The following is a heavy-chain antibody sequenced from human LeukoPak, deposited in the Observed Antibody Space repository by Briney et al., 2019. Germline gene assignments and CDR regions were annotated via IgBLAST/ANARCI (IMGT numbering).Heavy chain of an antibody. J-gene: IGHJ4*02. D-gene: IGHD2-2*01. CDR1: GYTFTGYY. V-gene: IGHV1-2*02. CDR2: INPNTGGT. CDR3: ARDVGTISSTSYNYFDY. Sequence: ASLKVSCKASGYTFTGYYMHWVRQAPGRGLEWMGWINPNTGGTNYAQKFQGRVTMTMDTSISTAYMELSRLRSDDTAVYYCARDVGTISSTSYNYFDYWGQGTLVTVSS.